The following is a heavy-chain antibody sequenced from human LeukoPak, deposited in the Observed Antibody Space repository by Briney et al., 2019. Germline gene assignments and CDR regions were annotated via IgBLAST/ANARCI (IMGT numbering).Heavy chain of an antibody. Sequence: GGSLRLSCAASGLTFSSYAMSWVRQAPGKGLEWVSAISGSGVSTYYADSVKGRFTISRDNSKNTLYLQMISLRAEHTAVYDCAWLGYCSGGCCYEFYCGYWGQGGLVTVSS. CDR2: ISGSGVST. D-gene: IGHD2-15*01. CDR1: GLTFSSYA. V-gene: IGHV3-23*01. J-gene: IGHJ4*02. CDR3: AWLGYCSGGCCYEFYCGY.